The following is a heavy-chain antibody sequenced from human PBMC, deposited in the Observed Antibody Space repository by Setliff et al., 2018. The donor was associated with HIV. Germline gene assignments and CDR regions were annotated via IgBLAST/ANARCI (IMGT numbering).Heavy chain of an antibody. D-gene: IGHD5-18*01. Sequence: ASVKVSCKASGYTFTHYALHWVRQAPGQRLEWMGWINAGTADTKYSQNFQGRVTFTKDTSANTAYLQLSSLRSEDTAVHYCARRGRFTGGYKYGSDYFDHWGQGTLVTVSS. CDR2: INAGTADT. V-gene: IGHV1-3*01. CDR3: ARRGRFTGGYKYGSDYFDH. J-gene: IGHJ4*02. CDR1: GYTFTHYA.